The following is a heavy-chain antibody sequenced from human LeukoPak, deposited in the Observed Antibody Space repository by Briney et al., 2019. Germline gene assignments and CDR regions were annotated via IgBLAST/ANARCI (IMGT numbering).Heavy chain of an antibody. CDR2: IYYSGST. D-gene: IGHD1-26*01. CDR1: GASISGSGYY. Sequence: SETLSLTCAVSGASISGSGYYWGWIRQPPGKGLEWIGNIYYSGSTYYNASLQSRVTISIDTYKNQFSLRLNSVTAADTAMYYCAKSGGYGLIDYWGQGTLVTVSS. J-gene: IGHJ4*02. V-gene: IGHV4-39*01. CDR3: AKSGGYGLIDY.